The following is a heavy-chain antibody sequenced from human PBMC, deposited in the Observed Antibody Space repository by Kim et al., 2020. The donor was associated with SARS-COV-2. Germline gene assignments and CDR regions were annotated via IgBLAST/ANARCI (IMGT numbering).Heavy chain of an antibody. J-gene: IGHJ4*02. Sequence: GGSLRLSCAASGFTFSSYAMHWVRQAPGKGLEWVAVISYDGSNKYYADSVKGRFTISRDNSKNTLYLQMNSLRAEDTAVYYCARDGLRDIVLMVYANYFDYWGQGPLVTVSS. D-gene: IGHD2-8*01. CDR3: ARDGLRDIVLMVYANYFDY. CDR2: ISYDGSNK. CDR1: GFTFSSYA. V-gene: IGHV3-30*04.